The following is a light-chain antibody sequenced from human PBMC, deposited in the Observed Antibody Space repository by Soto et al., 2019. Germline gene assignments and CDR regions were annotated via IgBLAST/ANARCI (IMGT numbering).Light chain of an antibody. CDR3: QQRSKWPLT. V-gene: IGKV3-11*01. CDR2: GVS. Sequence: EIVLTQSSSTLSVSPGERATLSCRASQSVTSNALSWYQQTPGQAPRLLTYGVSSRATGIPGRFSGSVSGTDFTLTISSLEPEDFAVYYCQQRSKWPLTFGGGTKVEIK. J-gene: IGKJ4*01. CDR1: QSVTSN.